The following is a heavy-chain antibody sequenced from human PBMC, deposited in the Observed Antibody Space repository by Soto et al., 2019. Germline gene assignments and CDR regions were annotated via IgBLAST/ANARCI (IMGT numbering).Heavy chain of an antibody. V-gene: IGHV4-31*03. Sequence: SETLSLTCTVSGGSISSGGYYWSWIRQHPGKGLEWIGYIYYSGSTYYNPSPKSRVTISVDTSKNQFSLKLSSVTAADTAVYYCARDRYYYDSSGYYPFDAFDIWGQGTMVTVSS. CDR1: GGSISSGGYY. CDR2: IYYSGST. CDR3: ARDRYYYDSSGYYPFDAFDI. D-gene: IGHD3-22*01. J-gene: IGHJ3*02.